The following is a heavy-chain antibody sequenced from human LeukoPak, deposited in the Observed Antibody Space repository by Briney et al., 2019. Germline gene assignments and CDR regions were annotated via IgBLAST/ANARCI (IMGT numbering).Heavy chain of an antibody. CDR3: ARGRTTRGPYGYYFDY. CDR1: GFTFSSYG. Sequence: GGSLRLSCAASGFTFSSYGMHWVRQAPGKGLEWVAVIWYDGSNKYYADSVKGRFTISRDNSKNTLYLQMNSLRAEDTAVYYCARGRTTRGPYGYYFDYWGQGTLVTVSS. J-gene: IGHJ4*02. CDR2: IWYDGSNK. D-gene: IGHD4-17*01. V-gene: IGHV3-33*01.